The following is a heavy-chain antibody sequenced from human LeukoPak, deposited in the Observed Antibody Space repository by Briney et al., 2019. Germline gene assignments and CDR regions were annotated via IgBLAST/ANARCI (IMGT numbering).Heavy chain of an antibody. J-gene: IGHJ6*03. D-gene: IGHD3-16*01. CDR1: GGSFSGYY. CDR2: IYHSGST. V-gene: IGHV4-38-2*01. Sequence: SETLSLTCAVYGGSFSGYYWGWIRQPPGKGLEWIGSIYHSGSTYYNPSLKSRVTISVDTSKNQFSLKLSSVTAADTAVYYCARVGDYYYYMDVWGKGTTVTVSS. CDR3: ARVGDYYYYMDV.